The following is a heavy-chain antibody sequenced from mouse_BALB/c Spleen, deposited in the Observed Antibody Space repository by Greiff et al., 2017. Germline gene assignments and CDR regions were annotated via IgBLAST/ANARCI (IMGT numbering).Heavy chain of an antibody. CDR1: GFNIKDTY. CDR2: IDPANGNT. V-gene: IGHV14-3*02. Sequence: VQLQQSGAELVKPGASVKLSCTASGFNIKDTYMHWVKQRPEQGLEWIGRIDPANGNTKYDPKFQGKATITADTSSNTAYLQLSSLTSEDTAVYYCALGIDRYDPFAYWGQGTLVTVSA. CDR3: ALGIDRYDPFAY. D-gene: IGHD2-14*01. J-gene: IGHJ3*01.